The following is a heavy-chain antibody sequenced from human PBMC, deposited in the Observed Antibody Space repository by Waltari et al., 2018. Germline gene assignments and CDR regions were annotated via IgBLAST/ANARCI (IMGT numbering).Heavy chain of an antibody. D-gene: IGHD2-2*01. J-gene: IGHJ5*02. CDR3: ARGEDIVVVPAALNWFDP. CDR2: INAGNGNT. CDR1: GYTFTSYA. Sequence: QVQLVQSGAEVKKPGASVKVSCKASGYTFTSYAMHWVRHAPGQRLEWMGWINAGNGNTKYSQKFQGRVTITRDTSASTAYMELSSLRSEDTAVYYCARGEDIVVVPAALNWFDPWGQGTLVTVSS. V-gene: IGHV1-3*01.